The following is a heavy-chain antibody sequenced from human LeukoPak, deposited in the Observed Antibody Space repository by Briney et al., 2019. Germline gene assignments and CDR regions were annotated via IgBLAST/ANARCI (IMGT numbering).Heavy chain of an antibody. D-gene: IGHD3-22*01. V-gene: IGHV3-23*01. CDR2: ISGSGGST. J-gene: IGHJ4*02. CDR1: GFTFSSYA. Sequence: GGSLRLSCAASGFTFSSYAMSWVRQAPGKGLEWVSAISGSGGSTYYADSVKGRFTISRDNSKNTLYLQMNSLRAEDTAVYYCAKDDYYDSSGYSYFDYWGQGTLVTVSS. CDR3: AKDDYYDSSGYSYFDY.